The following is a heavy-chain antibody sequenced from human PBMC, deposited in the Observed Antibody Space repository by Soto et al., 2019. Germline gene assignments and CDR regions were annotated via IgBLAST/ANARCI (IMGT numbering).Heavy chain of an antibody. V-gene: IGHV3-48*02. J-gene: IGHJ4*02. CDR2: ISSSSSTI. D-gene: IGHD5-18*01. CDR1: GFTFSSYS. CDR3: ARDGSGGYSYGYVDY. Sequence: EVQLVESGGGLVQPGGSLRLSCAASGFTFSSYSMNWVRQAPGKGLEWVSYISSSSSTIYYADSVKGRFTISRDNAKNSLYLQMNSLRDEDTAVYYCARDGSGGYSYGYVDYWGQGTLVTVSS.